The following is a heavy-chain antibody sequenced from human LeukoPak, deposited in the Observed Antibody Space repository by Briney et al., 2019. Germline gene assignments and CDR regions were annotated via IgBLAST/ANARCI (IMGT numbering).Heavy chain of an antibody. J-gene: IGHJ6*03. D-gene: IGHD1-26*01. CDR2: MIPIFGTA. Sequence: ASVKASCKASGGTFSIYAISWVRQAPGQGRGGMGGMIPIFGTANYAQKFQGRVTITTDESTSTAYMELSSLRSEDTAVYYCARGLVGDDYYYYYMDVWGKGTTVTVSS. V-gene: IGHV1-69*05. CDR1: GGTFSIYA. CDR3: ARGLVGDDYYYYYMDV.